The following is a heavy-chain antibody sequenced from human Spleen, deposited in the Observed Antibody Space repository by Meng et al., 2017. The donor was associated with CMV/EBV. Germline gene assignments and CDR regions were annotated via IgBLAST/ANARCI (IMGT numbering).Heavy chain of an antibody. Sequence: QLQLVQSGVEVKKPGASVKVSCKASGYTFTGYYMHWVRQAPGQGLEWMGWIHPGSGDTNYAPKFQGSVTLTRDTSISTAYMDLSSLTSDDTAVYYCARNLITGWGFDYWGQGTLVTVSS. V-gene: IGHV1-2*04. CDR2: IHPGSGDT. J-gene: IGHJ4*02. CDR1: GYTFTGYY. D-gene: IGHD6-19*01. CDR3: ARNLITGWGFDY.